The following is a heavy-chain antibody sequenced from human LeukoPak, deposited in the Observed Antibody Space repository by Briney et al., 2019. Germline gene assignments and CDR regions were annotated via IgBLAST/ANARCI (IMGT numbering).Heavy chain of an antibody. Sequence: HTGGSLGLSCAASGFTFSSYWMHWVRQAPGKGLVWVSRINSDGSSTSYADSVKGRFTISRDNAKNTLYLQMNSLRAEDTAVYYCARIPYCSSTNCYPSDYWGQGTLVTVSS. D-gene: IGHD2-2*01. J-gene: IGHJ4*02. CDR2: INSDGSST. CDR1: GFTFSSYW. CDR3: ARIPYCSSTNCYPSDY. V-gene: IGHV3-74*01.